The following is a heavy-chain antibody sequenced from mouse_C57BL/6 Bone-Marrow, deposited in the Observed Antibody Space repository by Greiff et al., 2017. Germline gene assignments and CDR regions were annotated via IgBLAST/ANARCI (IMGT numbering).Heavy chain of an antibody. D-gene: IGHD2-4*01. J-gene: IGHJ4*01. CDR1: GYTFTSYW. V-gene: IGHV1-7*01. CDR2: INPSSGYT. CDR3: AREAIYYDYDRHGYYYAMDY. Sequence: QVHVKQSGAELAKPGASVKLSCKASGYTFTSYWMHWVKQRPGQGLEWIGYINPSSGYTKYNQKFKDKSTLTADKSSSTAYMQLSSLTYEYSAVYYCAREAIYYDYDRHGYYYAMDYWGQGTSVTVSS.